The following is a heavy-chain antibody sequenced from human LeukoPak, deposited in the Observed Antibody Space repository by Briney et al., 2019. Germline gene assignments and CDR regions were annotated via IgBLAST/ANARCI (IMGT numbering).Heavy chain of an antibody. D-gene: IGHD2-21*02. CDR3: ARRPYCGGDCYYDY. J-gene: IGHJ4*02. CDR1: GGSISSYD. CDR2: IYYSGST. Sequence: SETLSLTCIVSGGSISSYDWSWSRQPPPQGLEWIGYIYYSGSTNYNASLKSRVTISVDTSKNQVSLKLNSVTAADTAVYYCARRPYCGGDCYYDYWGQGTLVTVSS. V-gene: IGHV4-59*01.